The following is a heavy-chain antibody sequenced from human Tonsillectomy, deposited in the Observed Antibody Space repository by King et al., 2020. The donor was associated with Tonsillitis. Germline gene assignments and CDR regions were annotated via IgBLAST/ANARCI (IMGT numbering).Heavy chain of an antibody. CDR2: ISAYNGEI. CDR3: ARDMWDLRMDV. CDR1: GYTFTRYG. Sequence: QLVQSGAEVKKPGASVKVSCKTSGYTFTRYGISWVRQAPGQGLEWMGWISAYNGEINYGQKLQGRVTMTTDTSTSTVYMELRSLRSDDTAVYYCARDMWDLRMDVWGKGTTVTVSS. V-gene: IGHV1-18*01. D-gene: IGHD1-26*01. J-gene: IGHJ6*03.